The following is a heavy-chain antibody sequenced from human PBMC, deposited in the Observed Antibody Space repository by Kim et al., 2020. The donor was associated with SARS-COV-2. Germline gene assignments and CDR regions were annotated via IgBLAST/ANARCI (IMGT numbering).Heavy chain of an antibody. D-gene: IGHD2-21*01. J-gene: IGHJ4*02. CDR2: IGGSDGTT. CDR3: LKGGWGWIWDY. CDR1: GFTFTGHA. V-gene: IGHV3-23*01. Sequence: GGSLRLSCTTSGFTFTGHAMSWVRQAPGKGLEWVSCIGGSDGTTYYVDSVKGRFSISRDDSKNTLYLQMSALRADDTAAYYCLKGGWGWIWDYWGQGTLVTVSS.